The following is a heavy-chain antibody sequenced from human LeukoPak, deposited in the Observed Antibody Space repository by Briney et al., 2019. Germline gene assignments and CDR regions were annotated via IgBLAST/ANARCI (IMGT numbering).Heavy chain of an antibody. J-gene: IGHJ4*02. Sequence: SETLSLTCAVYGGSFSGYYWSWIRQPPGKGLEWIGEINHSGSTNYNPSLKSRVTISVDRSKNQFSLKLSSVTAADTAVYYCARGIIGSSWLFDYWGQGTLVTVSS. CDR1: GGSFSGYY. V-gene: IGHV4-34*01. CDR2: INHSGST. D-gene: IGHD6-13*01. CDR3: ARGIIGSSWLFDY.